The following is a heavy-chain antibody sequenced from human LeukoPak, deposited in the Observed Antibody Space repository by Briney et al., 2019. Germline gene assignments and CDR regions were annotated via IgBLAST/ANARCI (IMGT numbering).Heavy chain of an antibody. CDR3: AKDLRGGYSYVNDAFDI. D-gene: IGHD5-18*01. J-gene: IGHJ3*02. CDR1: GFTFRSYG. Sequence: GGSLRLSCAASGFTFRSYGMHWVRQAPGKGLVWVAVISYDGSNKYYADSVKGRFTISRDNSKNTLYLQMNSLRAEDTAVYYCAKDLRGGYSYVNDAFDIWGQGTMVTVSS. CDR2: ISYDGSNK. V-gene: IGHV3-30*18.